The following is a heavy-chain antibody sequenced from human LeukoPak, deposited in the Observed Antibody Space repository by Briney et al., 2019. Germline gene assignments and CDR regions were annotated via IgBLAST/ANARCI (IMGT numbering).Heavy chain of an antibody. Sequence: LSLTCTVSGGSISSSSYYWGWIRQPPGKGLEWVSSISRSGNTIKYAGSVQARFTISRDNAKNSLYLQMNSLKAEDTAIYYCAVGVLGVPGIASWGQGTLVTVSS. CDR2: ISRSGNTI. V-gene: IGHV3-11*01. D-gene: IGHD3-16*01. CDR3: AVGVLGVPGIAS. CDR1: GGSISSSSYY. J-gene: IGHJ4*02.